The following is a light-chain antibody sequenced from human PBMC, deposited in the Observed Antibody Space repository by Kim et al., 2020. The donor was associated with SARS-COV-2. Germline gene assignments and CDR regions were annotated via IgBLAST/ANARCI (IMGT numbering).Light chain of an antibody. V-gene: IGKV1-5*03. CDR1: QSISSW. CDR2: KAS. CDR3: QQYNSYPIT. J-gene: IGKJ5*01. Sequence: ATVRYRVTIAGRASQSISSWLACYQQKPGKAPKLLIYKASSLESGVPSRFSGSGSGTEFTLTISSLQPDDFATYYCQQYNSYPITFGQGTRLEIK.